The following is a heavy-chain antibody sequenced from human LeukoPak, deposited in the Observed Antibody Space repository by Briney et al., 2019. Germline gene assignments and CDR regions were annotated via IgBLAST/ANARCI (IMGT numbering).Heavy chain of an antibody. CDR2: IYSDNT. CDR3: ARRTGAYSHPYDY. CDR1: GFTVSSNS. J-gene: IGHJ4*02. Sequence: GGSLRLSCTVSGFTVSSNSMSRVRQAPGKGLEWVSFIYSDNTHYSDSVKGRFTISRDNSKNTLYLQMNSLRAEDTAVYYCARRTGAYSHPYDYWGQGTLVTVSS. V-gene: IGHV3-53*01. D-gene: IGHD4/OR15-4a*01.